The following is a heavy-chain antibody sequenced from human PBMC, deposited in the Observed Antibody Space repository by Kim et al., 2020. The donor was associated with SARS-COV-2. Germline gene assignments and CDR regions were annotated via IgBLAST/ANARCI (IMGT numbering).Heavy chain of an antibody. CDR2: IYSDGSTK. V-gene: IGHV3-23*03. CDR1: GFAFSSYA. Sequence: GGSLRLSCVASGFAFSSYAMSWLRHAPGKGLEWVSVIYSDGSTKFYVESVMGRFTFSRDNSKNTLFLQMISLRAEDTAVYFCAKDHIRRCGDSWRQGIL. J-gene: IGHJ4*02. CDR3: AKDHIRRCGDS. D-gene: IGHD2-21*01.